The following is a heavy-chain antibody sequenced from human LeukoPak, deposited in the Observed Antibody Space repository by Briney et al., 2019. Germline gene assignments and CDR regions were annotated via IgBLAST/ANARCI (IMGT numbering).Heavy chain of an antibody. CDR3: ARADDYGDSWFDP. V-gene: IGHV1-46*01. CDR1: GYTFTRYY. D-gene: IGHD4-17*01. Sequence: ASVKVSCKASGYTFTRYYMHWVRQAPGQGLEWVGIINPNCGSTSYEKQFQGRVTMTRDMSTSTVYMELSSLRSEDTAVYYCARADDYGDSWFDPWGQGTLVTVPS. CDR2: INPNCGST. J-gene: IGHJ5*02.